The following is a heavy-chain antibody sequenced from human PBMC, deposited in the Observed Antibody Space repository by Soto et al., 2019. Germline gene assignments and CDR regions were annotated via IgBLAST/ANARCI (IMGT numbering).Heavy chain of an antibody. CDR2: IYPGDSDT. V-gene: IGHV5-51*01. J-gene: IGHJ4*02. Sequence: GASLKISCKGSGYSFHSYWIGWVRQMPGTGLEWMGIIYPGDSDTRYRPSFQGQVTISADKSISTAYLQWSSLKASDTAMYYCARLRPDTAPYGIDYWGQGTLVTVSS. D-gene: IGHD5-18*01. CDR3: ARLRPDTAPYGIDY. CDR1: GYSFHSYW.